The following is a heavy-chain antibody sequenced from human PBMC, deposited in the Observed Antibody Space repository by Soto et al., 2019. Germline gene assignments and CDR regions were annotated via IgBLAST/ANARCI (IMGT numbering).Heavy chain of an antibody. D-gene: IGHD3-10*01. Sequence: SETLSLTCAVYGGSFSGYYWSWIRQPPGKGLEWIGEINHSGSTNYNPSLKSRVTISVDTSKNQFSLKLSSVTAADTAVHYCARAYYYGSGSYYSRSYYYYYGMDVWGQGTTVTVSS. CDR3: ARAYYYGSGSYYSRSYYYYYGMDV. J-gene: IGHJ6*02. CDR1: GGSFSGYY. V-gene: IGHV4-34*01. CDR2: INHSGST.